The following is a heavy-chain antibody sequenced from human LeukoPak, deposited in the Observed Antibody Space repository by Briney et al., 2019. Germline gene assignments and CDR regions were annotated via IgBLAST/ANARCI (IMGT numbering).Heavy chain of an antibody. CDR2: ISGSGGST. D-gene: IGHD5-18*01. CDR3: AKDQRGHSSGTFDY. J-gene: IGHJ4*02. V-gene: IGHV3-23*01. CDR1: GFTFSSYA. Sequence: GSLRLSCAASGFTFSSYAMSWVRPAPGKGLEWVSAISGSGGSTYSADSVKGRFTISRDNSKNTLYLQMNSLRAEDTAVYYCAKDQRGHSSGTFDYWGQGTLVSVSS.